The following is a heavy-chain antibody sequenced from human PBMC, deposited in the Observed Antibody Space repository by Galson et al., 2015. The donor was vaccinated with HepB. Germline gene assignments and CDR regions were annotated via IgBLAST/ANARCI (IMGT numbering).Heavy chain of an antibody. V-gene: IGHV3-30-3*01. J-gene: IGHJ4*02. CDR3: ARGFMVRGVIMLDY. CDR1: GFTFSSYA. Sequence: SLRLSCAASGFTFSSYAMPWVRQAPGKGLEWVAVISYDGSNKYYADSVKGRFTISRDNSKNTLYLQMNSLRAEDTAVYYCARGFMVRGVIMLDYWGQGTLVTVSS. CDR2: ISYDGSNK. D-gene: IGHD3-10*01.